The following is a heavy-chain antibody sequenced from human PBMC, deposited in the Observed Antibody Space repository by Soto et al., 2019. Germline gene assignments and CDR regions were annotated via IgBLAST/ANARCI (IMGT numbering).Heavy chain of an antibody. J-gene: IGHJ6*02. CDR2: ISSEGSNK. CDR3: ARDEGPVPSATRNYYYYGMDY. V-gene: IGHV3-30-3*01. CDR1: GFTFSIYA. D-gene: IGHD2-2*01. Sequence: GGSRRLSSAASGFTFSIYAMHWDRQAPGKGLEWVAVISSEGSNKYYADSVKGRFTISRDNSKNTLCLQMNSLRAADTAVNYWARDEGPVPSATRNYYYYGMDYWGQGTTVTVSS.